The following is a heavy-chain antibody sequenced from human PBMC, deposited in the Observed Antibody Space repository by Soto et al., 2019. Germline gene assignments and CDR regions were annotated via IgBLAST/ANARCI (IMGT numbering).Heavy chain of an antibody. V-gene: IGHV4-34*01. Sequence: SETLSLTCAVYGGSFSGYYLSWIRQPPGKGLEWIGEINHSGSTNYNPSLKSRVTISVDTSKNQFSLKLSSVTAADTAVYYCARAYVLRYFDWPQYYYYYMDVWGKGTTVTVSS. CDR3: ARAYVLRYFDWPQYYYYYMDV. D-gene: IGHD3-9*01. J-gene: IGHJ6*03. CDR2: INHSGST. CDR1: GGSFSGYY.